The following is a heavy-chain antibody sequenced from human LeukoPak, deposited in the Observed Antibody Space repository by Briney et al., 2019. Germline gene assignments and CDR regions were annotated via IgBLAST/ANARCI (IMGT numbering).Heavy chain of an antibody. D-gene: IGHD2-2*02. J-gene: IGHJ3*02. CDR1: GGTFSSYA. V-gene: IGHV1-69*13. Sequence: ASVKVSCKASGGTFSSYAISWVRQAPGQGLEWMGGIIPIFGTANYAQKFQGGVTITADESTSTAYMELSSPRSEDTAVYYCARDRWGVVVPAAIDAFDIWGQGTMVTVSS. CDR3: ARDRWGVVVPAAIDAFDI. CDR2: IIPIFGTA.